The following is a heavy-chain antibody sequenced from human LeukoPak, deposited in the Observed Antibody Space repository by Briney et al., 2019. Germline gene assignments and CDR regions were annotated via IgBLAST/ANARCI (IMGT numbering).Heavy chain of an antibody. CDR2: ISSSSSHI. D-gene: IGHD4-17*01. V-gene: IGHV3-21*01. CDR1: GFTFSRYS. J-gene: IGHJ3*02. CDR3: ARDRIIYGDYGDSFDI. Sequence: GGSLRLSCAASGFTFSRYSMNWVPQTPGRGLEWVSSISSSSSHISYADSVKGRFTISRNNANNSLYLQMNSLRAEDTAVYFCARDRIIYGDYGDSFDIWGQGTMVTVSS.